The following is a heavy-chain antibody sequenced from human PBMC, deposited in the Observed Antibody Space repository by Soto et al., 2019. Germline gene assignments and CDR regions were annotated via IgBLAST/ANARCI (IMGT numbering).Heavy chain of an antibody. V-gene: IGHV4-59*01. CDR3: ASGLVVSARTLHP. Sequence: SVTLSVPYTVVGGSSSNFYCSCILQPTGKGLEWIGYIYYSGSTNYNPSLKSRVTISVDTSKNQFSLKLSSVTAADTAVYYCASGLVVSARTLHPWCPGTLVTVSS. CDR1: GGSSSNFY. D-gene: IGHD2-15*01. CDR2: IYYSGST. J-gene: IGHJ1*01.